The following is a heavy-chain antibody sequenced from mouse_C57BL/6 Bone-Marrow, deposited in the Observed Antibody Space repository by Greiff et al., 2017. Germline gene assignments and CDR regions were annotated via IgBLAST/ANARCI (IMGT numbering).Heavy chain of an antibody. D-gene: IGHD2-5*01. J-gene: IGHJ2*01. CDR2: IYPRSGNT. CDR3: GTYYSNVFDY. Sequence: LVESGAELARPGASVKLSCKASGYTFTSYGISWVKQRTGQGLEWIGEIYPRSGNTYYNEKFKGKATLTADKSSSTAYMELRSLTSEDSAVYFCGTYYSNVFDYWGQGTTLTVSS. CDR1: GYTFTSYG. V-gene: IGHV1-81*01.